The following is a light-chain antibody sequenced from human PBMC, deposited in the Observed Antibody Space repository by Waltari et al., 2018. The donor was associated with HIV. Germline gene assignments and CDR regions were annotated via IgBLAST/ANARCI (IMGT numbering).Light chain of an antibody. Sequence: DIQMTQSPSTLSASVGDRVTITCRASQSISSWLAWYQQKPGKAPKLLIYKASSLESGVPSRFSGSGSGTEFNLTITSLQPDDFATYYCQQYKSYGTFGQGTKVEIK. CDR1: QSISSW. CDR2: KAS. CDR3: QQYKSYGT. J-gene: IGKJ2*01. V-gene: IGKV1-5*03.